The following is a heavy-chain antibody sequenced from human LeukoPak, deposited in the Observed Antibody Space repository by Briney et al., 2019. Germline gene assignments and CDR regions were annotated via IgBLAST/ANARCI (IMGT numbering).Heavy chain of an antibody. CDR3: ARHLMGSDY. Sequence: PSETLSLTCTVSGGSISNYYWSWIRQSPGKGLEWIGYIYYSGSTNYNPSLKTRLTISLDTSKNQISLKLSSVTAADTAVYYCARHLMGSDYWGQGTLVTVSS. D-gene: IGHD1-26*01. CDR2: IYYSGST. V-gene: IGHV4-59*08. CDR1: GGSISNYY. J-gene: IGHJ4*02.